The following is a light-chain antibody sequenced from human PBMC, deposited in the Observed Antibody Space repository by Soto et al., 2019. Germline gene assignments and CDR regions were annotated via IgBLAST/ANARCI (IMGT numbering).Light chain of an antibody. CDR1: SSDVGGYNY. CDR3: ASYGGSNNLI. J-gene: IGLJ2*01. CDR2: DVT. V-gene: IGLV2-8*01. Sequence: QSALTQPPSASGSLGQSVTISCTGTSSDVGGYNYVSWYQQHPGKAPKVMIYDVTQRPSGVPDRFSGSKSGNTASLTVSGLQADDEADYYCASYGGSNNLIFGGGTQLTVL.